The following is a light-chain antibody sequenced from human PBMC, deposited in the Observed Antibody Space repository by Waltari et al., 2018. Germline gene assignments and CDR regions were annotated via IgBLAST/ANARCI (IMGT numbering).Light chain of an antibody. V-gene: IGKV1-16*02. CDR3: QQYATDPFT. Sequence: TCRARQGIRNCLAWFQQKPGEAPRSLIYGTSSLRSGVPSKFSGSGSGTEFTLTISSLQPEDSATYYCQQYATDPFTFGQGTKLEIK. J-gene: IGKJ2*01. CDR2: GTS. CDR1: QGIRNC.